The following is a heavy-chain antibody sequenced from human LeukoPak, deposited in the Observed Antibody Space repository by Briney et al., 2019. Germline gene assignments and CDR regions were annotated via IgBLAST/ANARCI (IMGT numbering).Heavy chain of an antibody. Sequence: GGSLRLSCAASGLTLNDCYMSWIRQAPGKGLECVAYIYPGGGVIYYADSVKGRFTIFRDNTKNSLYLQMSSLRAEDTAIYYCARDYHNKGHDYWGPGTLVTVSS. CDR1: GLTLNDCY. J-gene: IGHJ4*02. D-gene: IGHD2/OR15-2a*01. CDR2: IYPGGGVI. V-gene: IGHV3-11*01. CDR3: ARDYHNKGHDY.